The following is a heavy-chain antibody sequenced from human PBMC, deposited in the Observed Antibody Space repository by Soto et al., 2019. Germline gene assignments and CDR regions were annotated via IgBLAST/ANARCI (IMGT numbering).Heavy chain of an antibody. J-gene: IGHJ5*02. CDR2: ISYDGSNK. CDR1: GFTFSSYG. CDR3: AKDPGFDP. V-gene: IGHV3-30*18. Sequence: GGSLRLSCAASGFTFSSYGMHWIRQAPGKGLEWVAVISYDGSNKYYADSVKGRFTISRDNSKNTLYLQMNSLRAEDTAVYYCAKDPGFDPWGQGTLVTVSS.